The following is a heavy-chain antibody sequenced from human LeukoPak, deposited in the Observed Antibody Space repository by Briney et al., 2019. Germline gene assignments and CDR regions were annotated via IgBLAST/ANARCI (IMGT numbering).Heavy chain of an antibody. D-gene: IGHD1-1*01. CDR2: ISSSSSTI. Sequence: GGSLRLSCAASGFTFSSYTMNWVRQAPGEGLEWVSYISSSSSTIHYADSVKGRFTISRDNAKNSLYLQMNSLRVEDTAVYYCVRDLDSVAFFWGQGTLVTVSS. CDR1: GFTFSSYT. V-gene: IGHV3-48*01. CDR3: VRDLDSVAFF. J-gene: IGHJ4*02.